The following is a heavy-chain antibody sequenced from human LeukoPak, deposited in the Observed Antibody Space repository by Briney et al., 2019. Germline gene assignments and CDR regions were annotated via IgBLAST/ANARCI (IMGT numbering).Heavy chain of an antibody. CDR2: IYYSGST. V-gene: IGHV4-59*08. J-gene: IGHJ5*02. CDR3: ARRLSKRYNWFDP. D-gene: IGHD3-10*01. Sequence: SETLSLTCTVSGGSISSYYWSWIRQPPGKGLEWIGYIYYSGSTNYNPSLKSRVTVSLDTSKNQISLKLSSVTAADTAVYYCARRLSKRYNWFDPWGQGTLVTVSS. CDR1: GGSISSYY.